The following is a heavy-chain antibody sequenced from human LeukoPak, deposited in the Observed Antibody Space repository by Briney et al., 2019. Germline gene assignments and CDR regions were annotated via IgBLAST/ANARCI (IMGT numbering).Heavy chain of an antibody. D-gene: IGHD6-13*01. CDR1: GGSFSGYY. V-gene: IGHV4-34*01. CDR2: INHSGST. J-gene: IGHJ4*02. CDR3: ARTGAYSSSGEYDY. Sequence: PSETLSLTCAVYGGSFSGYYWSWIRQPPGKGLEWIGEINHSGSTNYNPSLKSRVTISVDTSKNQFSLKLSSVTAADTAVYYCARTGAYSSSGEYDYWGQGTLVTVSS.